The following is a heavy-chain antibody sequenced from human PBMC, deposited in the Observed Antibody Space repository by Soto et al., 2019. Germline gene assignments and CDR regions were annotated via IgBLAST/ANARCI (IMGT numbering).Heavy chain of an antibody. CDR3: ARYAIAASTSFDF. CDR2: IYYSGST. V-gene: IGHV4-61*01. D-gene: IGHD6-13*01. Sequence: LSLTCTVSGGSVSSGSYYWSWIRQPPGKGLEWIGYIYYSGSTNYNPSLKSRVTISVDTSKNQFSLKLSSVTAADTAVYYLARYAIAASTSFDFWGQGTLVTVYS. J-gene: IGHJ4*02. CDR1: GGSVSSGSYY.